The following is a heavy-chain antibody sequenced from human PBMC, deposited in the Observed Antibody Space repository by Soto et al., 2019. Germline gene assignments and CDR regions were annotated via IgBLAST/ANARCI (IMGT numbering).Heavy chain of an antibody. CDR1: GGSVSSGSYY. CDR3: AEGGILTGYNY. J-gene: IGHJ4*02. D-gene: IGHD3-9*01. Sequence: SETLSLTCTVSGGSVSSGSYYWSWIRQPPGKGLEWIGYIYYSGSTNYNPSLKSRVTISVDTSKNQFSLKLSSVTAADTAVYYCAEGGILTGYNYWGQGTLVTVSS. V-gene: IGHV4-61*01. CDR2: IYYSGST.